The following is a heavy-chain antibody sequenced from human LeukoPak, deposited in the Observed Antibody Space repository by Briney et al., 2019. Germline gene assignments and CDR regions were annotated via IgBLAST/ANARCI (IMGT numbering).Heavy chain of an antibody. Sequence: GGSLRLSCAASGFTFSSYWMSGVRQAPGKGLEWVANIKQDGSEKYCLDSVKGRFTISRDNAKNSLYLQMNSLRAEDTAVYYCARGQTTVTNWGQGTLVTVSS. J-gene: IGHJ4*02. D-gene: IGHD4-17*01. CDR2: IKQDGSEK. V-gene: IGHV3-7*03. CDR3: ARGQTTVTN. CDR1: GFTFSSYW.